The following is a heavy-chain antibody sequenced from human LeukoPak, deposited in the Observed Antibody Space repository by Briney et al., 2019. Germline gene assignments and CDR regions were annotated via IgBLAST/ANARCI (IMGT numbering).Heavy chain of an antibody. J-gene: IGHJ4*02. CDR1: GGTVSSYA. CDR3: ARDPGYSSSWKRIDY. CDR2: IIPIFGTA. D-gene: IGHD6-13*01. V-gene: IGHV1-69*13. Sequence: ASVTVSCTASGGTVSSYAISWVRQAPGQGLEWMGGIIPIFGTANYAQKFQGRVTITADESTSTAYMELSSLRSEDTAVYYCARDPGYSSSWKRIDYWGQGTLVTVSS.